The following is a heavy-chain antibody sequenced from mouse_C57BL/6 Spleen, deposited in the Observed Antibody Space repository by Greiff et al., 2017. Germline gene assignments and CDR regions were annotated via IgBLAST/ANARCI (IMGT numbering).Heavy chain of an antibody. CDR3: ASGGTEYYGSSTWFAY. D-gene: IGHD1-1*01. V-gene: IGHV1-69*01. CDR1: GYTFTSYW. J-gene: IGHJ3*01. CDR2: IDPSDSYT. Sequence: QVQLQQPGAELVMPGASVKLSCKASGYTFTSYWMHWVKQRPGQGLEWIGEIDPSDSYTNYNQKFKGKSTLTVDKSSSTAYMQLSSLTSEDSAVYYCASGGTEYYGSSTWFAYWGQGTLVTVSA.